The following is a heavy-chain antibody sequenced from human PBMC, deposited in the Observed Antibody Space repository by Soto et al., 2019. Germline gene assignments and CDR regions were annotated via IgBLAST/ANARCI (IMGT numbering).Heavy chain of an antibody. D-gene: IGHD3-3*01. Sequence: SETLSLTCTVSGGSISSYYWSWIRQPPGKGLEWIGYIYYSGSTNYNPSLKSRVTISVDTSKNQFSLKLSSVTAADTAVYYCGRAYYDFWSGHYDVWGKGTTVTVSS. CDR3: GRAYYDFWSGHYDV. J-gene: IGHJ6*04. V-gene: IGHV4-59*01. CDR2: IYYSGST. CDR1: GGSISSYY.